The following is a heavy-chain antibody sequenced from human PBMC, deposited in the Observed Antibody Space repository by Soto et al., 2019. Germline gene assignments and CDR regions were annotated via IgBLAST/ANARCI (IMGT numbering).Heavy chain of an antibody. V-gene: IGHV5-51*01. Sequence: EPLKRSDKGTGYNFANYWIGWVGRMPGKGLEWMGMIFPGDSDTKNSPSLQGQITMSVDKSDSSAYLQWRSLKASDTAMYYCAAGYTTGADAFDIWGQGTIFTVS. CDR1: GYNFANYW. D-gene: IGHD6-13*01. CDR3: AAGYTTGADAFDI. J-gene: IGHJ3*02. CDR2: IFPGDSDT.